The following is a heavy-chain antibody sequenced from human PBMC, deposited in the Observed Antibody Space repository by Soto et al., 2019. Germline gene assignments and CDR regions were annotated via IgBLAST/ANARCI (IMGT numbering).Heavy chain of an antibody. CDR3: ARDYWDYYDSSGYPWAHLDY. J-gene: IGHJ4*02. CDR2: IYYSGNT. Sequence: SETLSLTCTVSGGSISSNSHYWGWIRQPPGKGLEWIGSIYYSGNTYYNSSLKSRVTISVDTSQNQFSLKLSSVTAADTAVYYCARDYWDYYDSSGYPWAHLDYWGQGSLVTVSS. V-gene: IGHV4-39*02. CDR1: GGSISSNSHY. D-gene: IGHD3-22*01.